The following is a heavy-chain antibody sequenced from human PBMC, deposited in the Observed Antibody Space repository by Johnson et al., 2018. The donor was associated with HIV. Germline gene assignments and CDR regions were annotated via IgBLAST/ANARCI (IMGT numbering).Heavy chain of an antibody. CDR2: IYSGGDT. D-gene: IGHD1-14*01. Sequence: VQLVESGGGLVQPGRSLRLSCAASGFTVSSNYMSWVRQAPGKGLEWVSVIYSGGDTYYADSVKGRFTISRDRSKNTVSLQMNSLRVEDTAVYYCARDDRPDGFDIWGQGTMVTVSS. CDR3: ARDDRPDGFDI. CDR1: GFTVSSNY. V-gene: IGHV3-66*01. J-gene: IGHJ3*02.